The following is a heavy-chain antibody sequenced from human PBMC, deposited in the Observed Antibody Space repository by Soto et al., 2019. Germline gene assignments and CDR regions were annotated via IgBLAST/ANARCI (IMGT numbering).Heavy chain of an antibody. CDR3: ARDSGDGLGYYYYMDV. V-gene: IGHV3-33*01. D-gene: IGHD4-17*01. Sequence: QVQLVESGGGVVQPGRSLRLSCAASGFTFSSYGMHWVRQAPGKGLEWVAVIWYDGSNKYYADSVKGRFTISRDNSKNTLYLQKNSLRAEDTAVYYCARDSGDGLGYYYYMDVWGKGTTVTVSS. J-gene: IGHJ6*03. CDR1: GFTFSSYG. CDR2: IWYDGSNK.